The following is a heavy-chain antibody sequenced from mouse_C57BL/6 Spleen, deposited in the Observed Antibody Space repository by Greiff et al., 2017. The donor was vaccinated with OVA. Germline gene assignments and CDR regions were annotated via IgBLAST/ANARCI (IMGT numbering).Heavy chain of an antibody. CDR1: GYTFTSYW. CDR3: ARDWDLGGYYFDY. J-gene: IGHJ2*01. D-gene: IGHD4-1*01. V-gene: IGHV1-64*01. Sequence: VQLQESGAELVKPGASVKLSCKASGYTFTSYWMHWVKQRPGQGLEWIGMIHPNSGSTNYNEKFKSKATLTVDKSSSTAYMQLSSLTSEDSAVYYCARDWDLGGYYFDYWGQGTTLTVSS. CDR2: IHPNSGST.